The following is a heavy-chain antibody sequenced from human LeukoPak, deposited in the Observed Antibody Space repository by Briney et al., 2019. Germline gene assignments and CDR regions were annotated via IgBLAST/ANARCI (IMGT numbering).Heavy chain of an antibody. CDR2: ISSSGSTI. Sequence: GGSLRLSCAASGFTFSSYEMNWVRQAPGKGLEWVSYISSSGSTIYYADSVKGRFTISRDNAKNSLYLQMNSLRAEDTAVYYCARDYGYCSGGSCYTSFDYWGQGTLVTVSS. D-gene: IGHD2-15*01. V-gene: IGHV3-48*03. J-gene: IGHJ4*02. CDR3: ARDYGYCSGGSCYTSFDY. CDR1: GFTFSSYE.